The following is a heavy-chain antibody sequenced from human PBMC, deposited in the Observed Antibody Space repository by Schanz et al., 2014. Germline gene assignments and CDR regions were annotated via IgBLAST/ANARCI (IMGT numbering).Heavy chain of an antibody. Sequence: EVQVVESGGGLVQPGGSLRLSCAVSGFTVSANYMIWVRQPPGKGLEWVSLIDYAGSTNYADSVKGRFTISRDNSKNTLYLQMNSLRAEDTAVYYCARDFAWNDQIDYWGQGTLVTVSS. CDR3: ARDFAWNDQIDY. J-gene: IGHJ4*02. V-gene: IGHV3-66*02. CDR2: IDYAGST. D-gene: IGHD1-1*01. CDR1: GFTVSANY.